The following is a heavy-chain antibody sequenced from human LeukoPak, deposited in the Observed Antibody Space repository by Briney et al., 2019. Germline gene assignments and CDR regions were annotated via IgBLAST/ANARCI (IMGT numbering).Heavy chain of an antibody. J-gene: IGHJ5*02. CDR3: ASDSSGYFGP. CDR1: GFTFSDYY. Sequence: GGSLRLSCAASGFTFSDYYMNWIRQAPGKGLEWVSYISNTGSAMYYADPVKGRFTISRDNAKNSLYLQMNSLRAEDTAIYYCASDSSGYFGPWGPGTLVTVSS. V-gene: IGHV3-11*01. CDR2: ISNTGSAM. D-gene: IGHD3-22*01.